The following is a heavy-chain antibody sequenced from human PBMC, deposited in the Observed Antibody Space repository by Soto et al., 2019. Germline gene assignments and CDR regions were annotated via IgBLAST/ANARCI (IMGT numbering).Heavy chain of an antibody. J-gene: IGHJ5*02. CDR3: ARVPTP. V-gene: IGHV4-30-2*01. CDR1: GGSISSGGYS. Sequence: SETLSLTYAVSGGSISSGGYSWSWIRQPPGKGLEWIGYIYHSGSTYYNSSLKSRVTISVDRSKNQFSLKLSSVTAADTAVYYCARVPTPWGQGTLVTVSS. CDR2: IYHSGST. D-gene: IGHD2-2*01.